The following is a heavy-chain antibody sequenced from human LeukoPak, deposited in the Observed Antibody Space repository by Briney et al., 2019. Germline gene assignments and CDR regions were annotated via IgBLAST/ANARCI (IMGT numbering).Heavy chain of an antibody. CDR2: IYHNGNT. J-gene: IGHJ4*02. CDR3: ARGAFSSGWWYYFDY. D-gene: IGHD6-19*01. CDR1: GGSISTNNW. Sequence: PSETLSLTCAVSGGSISTNNWWGWVRQPPGKGLEWIGEIYHNGNTNYNPSLKSRVTMPLDTSKNQFSLRLNSVTAADTAVYYCARGAFSSGWWYYFDYWGQGTLVTVSS. V-gene: IGHV4-4*02.